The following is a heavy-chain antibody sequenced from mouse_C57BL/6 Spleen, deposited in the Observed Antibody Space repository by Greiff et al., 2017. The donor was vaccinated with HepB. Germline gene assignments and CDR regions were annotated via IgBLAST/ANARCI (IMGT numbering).Heavy chain of an antibody. D-gene: IGHD2-4*01. V-gene: IGHV1-69*01. CDR1: GYTFTSYW. J-gene: IGHJ2*01. Sequence: VQLQQPGAELVMPGASVKLSCKASGYTFTSYWMHWVKQRPGQGLEWIGEIDPSDSYTNYNQKFKGKSTLTVDKSSSTAYMQLSSLTSEDSAVYYCARGDDYHYWGQGTTLTVSS. CDR3: ARGDDYHY. CDR2: IDPSDSYT.